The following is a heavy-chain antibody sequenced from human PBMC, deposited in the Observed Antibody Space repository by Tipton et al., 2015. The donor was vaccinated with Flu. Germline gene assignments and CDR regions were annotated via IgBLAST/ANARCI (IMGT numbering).Heavy chain of an antibody. CDR3: AREGLITMVRGVPWPAGYYGMDV. Sequence: SLRLSCAASGFTFSSYEMNWVRQAPGKGLEWVSYISSSGSTIYYADSVKGRFTISRDNAKNSLYLQMNSLRAEDTAVYYCAREGLITMVRGVPWPAGYYGMDVWGQGTTVTVSS. V-gene: IGHV3-48*03. J-gene: IGHJ6*02. CDR2: ISSSGSTI. CDR1: GFTFSSYE. D-gene: IGHD3-10*01.